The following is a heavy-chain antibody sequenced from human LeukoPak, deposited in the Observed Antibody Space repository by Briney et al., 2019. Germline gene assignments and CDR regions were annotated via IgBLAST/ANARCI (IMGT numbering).Heavy chain of an antibody. CDR3: ARGYLNVLRFLEWLRMHMDV. J-gene: IGHJ6*02. CDR2: ISGSSSYI. D-gene: IGHD3-3*01. CDR1: GFTFSSYS. Sequence: PGGSLRLSCAASGFTFSSYSMNWVRQAPGKGLEWVSSISGSSSYIYYADSVKGRFTISRDNAKNSLYLQMNSLRAEDTAVYYCARGYLNVLRFLEWLRMHMDVWGQGTTVTVSS. V-gene: IGHV3-21*01.